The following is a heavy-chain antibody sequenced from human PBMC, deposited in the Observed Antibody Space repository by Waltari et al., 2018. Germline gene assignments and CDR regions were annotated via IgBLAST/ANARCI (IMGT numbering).Heavy chain of an antibody. Sequence: HLVQSGAEVKKPGASVKVSCEASRENFTAYYIPWVRKVPRQGLEWMGWINPKTGGTNYAPKFQGRVTLTLDTSISVAYMELSRLTSDDTSIYYCARDPYYYGTPGVFRDYYFDQWGQGALVTVSS. CDR3: ARDPYYYGTPGVFRDYYFDQ. D-gene: IGHD3-10*01. CDR2: INPKTGGT. V-gene: IGHV1-2*02. J-gene: IGHJ4*02. CDR1: RENFTAYY.